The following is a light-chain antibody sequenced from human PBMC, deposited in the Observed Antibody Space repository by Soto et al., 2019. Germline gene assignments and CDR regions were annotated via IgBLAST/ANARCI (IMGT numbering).Light chain of an antibody. Sequence: QYALTQPASVSGSPGQSITISCTGTSSDVGGYNYVSWYQQHPGKAPKLMIYDVSNRPSGVSNRFSGSKSGNTASLYISGLQADDEAEYYCSAYTSSSTPVVFGGGTKLTVL. CDR1: SSDVGGYNY. CDR3: SAYTSSSTPVV. CDR2: DVS. J-gene: IGLJ2*01. V-gene: IGLV2-14*01.